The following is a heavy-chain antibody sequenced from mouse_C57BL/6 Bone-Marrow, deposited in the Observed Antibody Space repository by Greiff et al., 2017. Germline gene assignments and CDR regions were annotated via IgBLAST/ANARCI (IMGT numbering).Heavy chain of an antibody. CDR2: IDPEDGET. V-gene: IGHV14-2*01. D-gene: IGHD1-1*01. J-gene: IGHJ2*01. CDR3: TRSLIYYGTNY. Sequence: VQLQQSGAELVKPGASVKLSCTASGFNINDSYIHLVKQGSEQGLEWIGRIDPEDGETKYAPKFQDKATITADTSSNTAYLQLSSLTSEDTAVYYCTRSLIYYGTNYWGQGTTLTVSS. CDR1: GFNINDSY.